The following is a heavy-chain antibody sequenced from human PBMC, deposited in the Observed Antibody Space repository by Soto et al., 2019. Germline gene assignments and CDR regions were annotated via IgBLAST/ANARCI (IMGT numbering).Heavy chain of an antibody. CDR3: AKDLGVVDDGVQTTWDYHALDV. Sequence: GVSLRLSCAASVFSFSRYAMHWVRQAPGKGLEWVALIPSDGSNEYYASSVKGRFTISGDTSKNMVNLQMSSLRVDDTAVYYCAKDLGVVDDGVQTTWDYHALDVWGQGTTVTASS. CDR2: IPSDGSNE. CDR1: VFSFSRYA. V-gene: IGHV3-30*18. J-gene: IGHJ6*02. D-gene: IGHD2-15*01.